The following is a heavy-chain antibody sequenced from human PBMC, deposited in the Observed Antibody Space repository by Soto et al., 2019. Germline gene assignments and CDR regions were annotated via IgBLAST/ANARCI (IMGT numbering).Heavy chain of an antibody. CDR1: GFIFSSYG. D-gene: IGHD6-19*01. J-gene: IGHJ5*02. Sequence: GGSLRLSCAASGFIFSSYGMHWVRQAPGKGLEWVAVISSDGSNKYYADSMKGRFTISRDNSKNTLYLQMNSLTAEDTAVYYCAKGSRQWLAGYNWFDPWGQGTLVTVSS. CDR2: ISSDGSNK. CDR3: AKGSRQWLAGYNWFDP. V-gene: IGHV3-30*18.